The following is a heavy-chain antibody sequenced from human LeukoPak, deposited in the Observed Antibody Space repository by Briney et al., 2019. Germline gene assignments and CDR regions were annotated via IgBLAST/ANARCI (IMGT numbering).Heavy chain of an antibody. D-gene: IGHD3-10*01. Sequence: SETLSLTCTVSGYSISSGYYWGWIRQPPGKGLEWTGSIYNSGSTYYNPSLKSRVTISVDTSKNQFSLKLSSVTAADTAVYYCARAFTPSGGPYAFDIWGQGTMVTVSS. CDR1: GYSISSGYY. J-gene: IGHJ3*02. CDR2: IYNSGST. V-gene: IGHV4-38-2*02. CDR3: ARAFTPSGGPYAFDI.